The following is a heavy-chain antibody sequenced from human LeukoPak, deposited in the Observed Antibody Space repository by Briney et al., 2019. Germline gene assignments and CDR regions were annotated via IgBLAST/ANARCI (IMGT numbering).Heavy chain of an antibody. CDR2: IYSGGST. Sequence: PGGSLRLSCAASGFIVSSNYMSWVRQAPGKGLEWVSVIYSGGSTYYADSVKGRFTISRDNSKNTLYLQMNSLRAEDTAVYYCASSAGSGSYYRWGQGTLVTVSS. V-gene: IGHV3-53*01. J-gene: IGHJ5*02. CDR1: GFIVSSNY. CDR3: ASSAGSGSYYR. D-gene: IGHD3-10*01.